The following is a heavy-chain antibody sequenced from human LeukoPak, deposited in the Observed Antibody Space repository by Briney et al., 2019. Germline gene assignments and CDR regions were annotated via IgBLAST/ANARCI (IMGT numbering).Heavy chain of an antibody. CDR3: AKSAERNYGSGSYYNGNFDY. CDR2: ISWNSASI. J-gene: IGHJ4*02. CDR1: GFTFDDYA. D-gene: IGHD3-10*01. V-gene: IGHV3-9*01. Sequence: GGSLRLSCAASGFTFDDYAMHWVRQAPGKGLEWVSGISWNSASIGYADSVKGRFTISRDNARNSLYLQINSLRAEDTALYYCAKSAERNYGSGSYYNGNFDYWGQGTLVTVSS.